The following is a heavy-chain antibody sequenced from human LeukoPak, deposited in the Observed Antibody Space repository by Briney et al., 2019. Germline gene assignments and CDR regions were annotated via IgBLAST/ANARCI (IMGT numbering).Heavy chain of an antibody. V-gene: IGHV1-69*13. D-gene: IGHD3-22*01. CDR3: ARDPGPQTYYYDSSGYYHDAFDI. J-gene: IGHJ3*02. Sequence: SVKVSCKASGGTFSGYAISWVRQAPGQGLEWMGGIIPIFGTANYAQKFQGRVTITADESTSTAYMELSSLRSEDTAVYYCARDPGPQTYYYDSSGYYHDAFDIWGQGTMVTVSS. CDR2: IIPIFGTA. CDR1: GGTFSGYA.